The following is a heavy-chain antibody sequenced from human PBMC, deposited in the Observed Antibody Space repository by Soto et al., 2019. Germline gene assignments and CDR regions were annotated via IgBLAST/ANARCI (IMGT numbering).Heavy chain of an antibody. V-gene: IGHV4-30-2*01. Sequence: SETLSLTCAVSGGSISSGGYSWSWIRQPPGKGLEWIGYIYHSGSTYYNPSLKSRVTISLDRSKNQFSLKLTSVTAADTALYYCARVPASKYGNWFDPWGQGTLVTVSS. CDR3: ARVPASKYGNWFDP. CDR1: GGSISSGGYS. D-gene: IGHD4-4*01. CDR2: IYHSGST. J-gene: IGHJ5*02.